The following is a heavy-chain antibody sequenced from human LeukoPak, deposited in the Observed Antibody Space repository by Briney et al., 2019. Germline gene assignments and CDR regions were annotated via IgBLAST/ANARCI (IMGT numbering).Heavy chain of an antibody. CDR3: ARDTYRADYDFWSGSGVAFDI. CDR2: IKEDESEK. D-gene: IGHD3-3*01. Sequence: GGSLRLSCAASGFTFSTYWMSWVRQAPGKGLEWVANIKEDESEKYYVDSVKGRFTISRDNAKNSLYLQMNSLRAEDTAVYYCARDTYRADYDFWSGSGVAFDIWGQGTMVTVSS. V-gene: IGHV3-7*01. J-gene: IGHJ3*02. CDR1: GFTFSTYW.